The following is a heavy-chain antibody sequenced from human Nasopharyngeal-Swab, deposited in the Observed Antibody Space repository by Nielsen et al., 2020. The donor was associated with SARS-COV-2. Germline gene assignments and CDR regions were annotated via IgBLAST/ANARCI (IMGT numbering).Heavy chain of an antibody. J-gene: IGHJ6*02. CDR3: ARDGLYSSSWSPYYYGMDV. CDR1: GFTFSSYW. V-gene: IGHV3-7*01. D-gene: IGHD6-13*01. Sequence: GESLKISCAASGFTFSSYWMSWVRQAPGKGLEWVANIKQDGSEKYYVDSVKGRFTISRDNAKNTLYLQMNSLRAEDTAVYYCARDGLYSSSWSPYYYGMDVWGQGTTVTVSS. CDR2: IKQDGSEK.